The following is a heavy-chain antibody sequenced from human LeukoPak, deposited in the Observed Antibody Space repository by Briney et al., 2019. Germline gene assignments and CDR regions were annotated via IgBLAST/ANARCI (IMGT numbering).Heavy chain of an antibody. CDR3: ANSPGDYVWGSYQNWFDP. V-gene: IGHV4-4*07. D-gene: IGHD3-16*01. CDR1: GDSISGFY. Sequence: PSETLSLTCTVSGDSISGFYWSWIRQPAGKRLEWIGRIYTSGDTDYNPSLKSRVTMSVDTSKNQFSLKLTSVTAADTAVYYCANSPGDYVWGSYQNWFDPWGQGTLVTVSS. CDR2: IYTSGDT. J-gene: IGHJ5*02.